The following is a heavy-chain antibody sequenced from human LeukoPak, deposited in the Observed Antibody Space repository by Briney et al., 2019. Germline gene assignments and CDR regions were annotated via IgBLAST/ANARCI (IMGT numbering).Heavy chain of an antibody. J-gene: IGHJ4*02. D-gene: IGHD3-22*01. V-gene: IGHV4-61*02. CDR1: GGSISSGSYY. CDR3: ARRVSGITMIVVARGSFDY. Sequence: SETLSLTCTVSGGSISSGSYYWSWIRQPAGKGLEWIGRIYTSGSTNYNPSLKSRVTISVDTSKNQFSLKLSSVTAAETAVYYCARRVSGITMIVVARGSFDYWGQGTLVTVSS. CDR2: IYTSGST.